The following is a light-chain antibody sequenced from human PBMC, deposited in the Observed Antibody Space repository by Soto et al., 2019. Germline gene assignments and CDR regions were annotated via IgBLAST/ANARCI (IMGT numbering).Light chain of an antibody. V-gene: IGLV1-47*01. CDR1: SSNIESKY. Sequence: QSVLTQPPSASGTPGQRVTISCSGSSSNIESKYVYWYQQLPGTAPRLLIYRNNQRPSGVPDRFSGSKSGTSASLAISALRSEDEADYYCTVWDDSLRGRLFGGGTKVTVL. CDR3: TVWDDSLRGRL. CDR2: RNN. J-gene: IGLJ2*01.